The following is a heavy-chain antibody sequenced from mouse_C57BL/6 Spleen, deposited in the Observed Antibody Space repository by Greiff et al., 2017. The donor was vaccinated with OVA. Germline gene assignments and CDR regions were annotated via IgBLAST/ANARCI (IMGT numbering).Heavy chain of an antibody. CDR2: IWSGGST. CDR3: AREKGTGTSGVYFDY. CDR1: GFSLTSYG. Sequence: VQLVESGPGLVQPSQSLSITCTVSGFSLTSYGVHWVRQSPGKGLEWLGVIWSGGSTDYNAAFISRLSISKDNSKSQVFFKMNSLQADDTAIYYCAREKGTGTSGVYFDYWGQGTTLTVSS. J-gene: IGHJ2*01. D-gene: IGHD4-1*01. V-gene: IGHV2-2*01.